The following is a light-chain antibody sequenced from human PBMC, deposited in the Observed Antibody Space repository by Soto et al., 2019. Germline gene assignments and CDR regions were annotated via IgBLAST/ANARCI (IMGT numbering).Light chain of an antibody. CDR1: QSISSW. V-gene: IGKV1-5*01. CDR3: QQYNTYPLT. CDR2: AAS. Sequence: IQMTQSPSTLSASVGDRVTITCRASQSISSWLAWYQQKPGKAPKLLISAASTLQRGVPSRFSGCGSGTEFTLTISNLQPEDLATYYCQQYNTYPLTFGGGTKLDIK. J-gene: IGKJ4*01.